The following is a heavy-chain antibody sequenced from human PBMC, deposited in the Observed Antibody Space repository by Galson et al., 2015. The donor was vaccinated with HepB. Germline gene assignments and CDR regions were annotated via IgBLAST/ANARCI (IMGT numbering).Heavy chain of an antibody. V-gene: IGHV1-69*02. J-gene: IGHJ3*02. CDR2: IIPILGIA. CDR1: GGTFSSYT. CDR3: ARCFSWGGYDLDDPYGLRSITAFDI. Sequence: SVKVSCKASGGTFSSYTISWVRQAPGQGLEWMGRIIPILGIANYAQKFQGRVTITADKSTSTAYMELSSLRSEDTAVYYCARCFSWGGYDLDDPYGLRSITAFDIWGQGTMVTVSS. D-gene: IGHD5-12*01.